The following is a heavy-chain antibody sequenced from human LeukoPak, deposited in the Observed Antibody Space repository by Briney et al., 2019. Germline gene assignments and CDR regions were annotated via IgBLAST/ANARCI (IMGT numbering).Heavy chain of an antibody. Sequence: SETLSLTCTVSGYSISSGYYWGWIRQPPGKGLEWIGSIYHSGSTYYNPSLKSRFTISVDTSKNQFSLKLRPVPAADTAVYYCARSRFLEWLVHDAFDLWGQGTMVTVSS. CDR1: GYSISSGYY. J-gene: IGHJ3*01. CDR3: ARSRFLEWLVHDAFDL. CDR2: IYHSGST. D-gene: IGHD3-3*01. V-gene: IGHV4-38-2*02.